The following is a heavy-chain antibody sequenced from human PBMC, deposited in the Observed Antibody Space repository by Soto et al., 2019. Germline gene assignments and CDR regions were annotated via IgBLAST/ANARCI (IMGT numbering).Heavy chain of an antibody. V-gene: IGHV4-59*01. D-gene: IGHD3-16*02. CDR2: IYYSGST. CDR1: GGSISSYY. Sequence: QVQLQESGPGLVKPSETLSLTCTVSGGSISSYYWSWIRQPPGKGLEWIGYIYYSGSTNYNPSLKSRLRISVDTSKNQFSLKLSSVTAADTAVYYCARAIHNRGELSVDDGACDIWGQGTMVTVSS. CDR3: ARAIHNRGELSVDDGACDI. J-gene: IGHJ3*02.